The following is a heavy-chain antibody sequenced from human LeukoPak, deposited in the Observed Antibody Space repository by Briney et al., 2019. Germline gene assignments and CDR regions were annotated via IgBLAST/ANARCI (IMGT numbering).Heavy chain of an antibody. CDR3: ARQKYSGSSLDY. CDR1: GLTFSRYD. Sequence: GGSLRLSCAASGLTFSRYDMHWVRQAPGKGLEWVALISYDGSNKYYADSVKGRFTISRDNSKSTLYLQMNSLGAEDTAVYYCARQKYSGSSLDYWGQGTLVTVSS. V-gene: IGHV3-33*01. D-gene: IGHD6-6*01. J-gene: IGHJ4*02. CDR2: ISYDGSNK.